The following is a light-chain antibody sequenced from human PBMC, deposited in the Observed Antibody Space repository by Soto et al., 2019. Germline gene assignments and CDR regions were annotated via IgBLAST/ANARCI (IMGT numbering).Light chain of an antibody. CDR3: QSYDSSLSGHVV. CDR2: GNS. Sequence: QAVVTQPPSVSGAPGQRVTISCTGGSSNIGAGYDVHWYQQLPGTAPKLLIYGNSNRPSGVPDRFSGSKSGTSASLAITGLQAEDEADYYCQSYDSSLSGHVVFGGGTKLTVL. CDR1: SSNIGAGYD. J-gene: IGLJ2*01. V-gene: IGLV1-40*01.